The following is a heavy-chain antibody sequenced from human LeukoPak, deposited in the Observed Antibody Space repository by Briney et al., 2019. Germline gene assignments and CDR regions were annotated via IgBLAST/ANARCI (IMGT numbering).Heavy chain of an antibody. J-gene: IGHJ4*02. V-gene: IGHV3-48*04. CDR2: ITSSTSAI. Sequence: GGSLRLSCAASGFTFSSYSMNWVRQAPGKGLEWVSYITSSTSAIYYADSVKGRFTISRDNAKNSLYLQMNSLRAEDTAVYYCARAYYGSGSYFSCWGQGTLVTVSS. CDR1: GFTFSSYS. D-gene: IGHD3-10*01. CDR3: ARAYYGSGSYFSC.